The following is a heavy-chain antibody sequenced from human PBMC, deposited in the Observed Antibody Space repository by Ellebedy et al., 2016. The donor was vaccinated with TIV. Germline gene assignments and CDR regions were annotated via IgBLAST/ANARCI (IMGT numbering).Heavy chain of an antibody. CDR3: ARGSGDLPFDY. J-gene: IGHJ4*02. V-gene: IGHV3-21*01. CDR1: GFTFSAYS. D-gene: IGHD4-17*01. Sequence: PGGSLRLSCAASGFTFSAYSMNWVRQAPGKGLEWVSSISSTGAHIYYADSLKGRFTISRDSAKNSLYLQMNSLRAEDTAVYYCARGSGDLPFDYWGQGTLVTVSS. CDR2: ISSTGAHI.